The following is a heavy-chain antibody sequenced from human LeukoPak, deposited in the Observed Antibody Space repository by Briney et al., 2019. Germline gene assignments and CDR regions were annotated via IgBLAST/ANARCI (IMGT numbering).Heavy chain of an antibody. J-gene: IGHJ4*02. CDR2: ISGSGGST. Sequence: GGSLRLSCAASGFTFSGYAMMRVRQAPGKGLEWVSAISGSGGSTYYADSVKGRFTISRDNSKNTLYLQMNSLRAEDTAVYYCAKVVGATGNWGQGTLVTVSS. V-gene: IGHV3-23*01. CDR3: AKVVGATGN. D-gene: IGHD1-26*01. CDR1: GFTFSGYA.